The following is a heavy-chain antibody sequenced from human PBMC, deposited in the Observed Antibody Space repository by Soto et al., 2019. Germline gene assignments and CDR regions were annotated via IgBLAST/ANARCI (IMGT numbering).Heavy chain of an antibody. CDR1: GFSFSNDW. Sequence: EVQLVESGGGLVQPGGSLRLSCAASGFSFSNDWMHWVRQAAGKGLEWVSRINMDGSSTNYADSVKGRFTISRDNAKNPLYLQMNSLRVDDTAVYYCARGLRGLYHNDYWGQGALVTVSS. CDR2: INMDGSST. CDR3: ARGLRGLYHNDY. D-gene: IGHD2-2*01. J-gene: IGHJ4*02. V-gene: IGHV3-74*01.